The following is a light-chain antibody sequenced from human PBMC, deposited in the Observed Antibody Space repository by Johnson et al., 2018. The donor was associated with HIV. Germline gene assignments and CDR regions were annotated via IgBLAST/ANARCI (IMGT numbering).Light chain of an antibody. J-gene: IGLJ1*01. Sequence: QSLLTQPPSVSAAPGQKVTISCSGSSSNIVNSYVSWYQQLPGTAPKLLIYDNNKRPSGIPDRFSGSKSGTSATLGITGLQTGDEADYYCGTWDSSLSAGVFGTGTKVTVL. CDR2: DNN. CDR1: SSNIVNSY. V-gene: IGLV1-51*01. CDR3: GTWDSSLSAGV.